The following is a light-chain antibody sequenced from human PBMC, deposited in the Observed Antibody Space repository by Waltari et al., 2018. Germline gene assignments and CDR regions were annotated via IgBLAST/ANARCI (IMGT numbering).Light chain of an antibody. CDR1: QSINSW. J-gene: IGKJ1*01. Sequence: DIQMTQSPSTVSASGGDRVTITCRASQSINSWLAWYQQKPGKAPKLLLYKASTLESGVPSRFSGSGSGTEFTLTISSLQPDDFATYYCHQYNSYSAFGQGTKVEVK. CDR2: KAS. V-gene: IGKV1-5*03. CDR3: HQYNSYSA.